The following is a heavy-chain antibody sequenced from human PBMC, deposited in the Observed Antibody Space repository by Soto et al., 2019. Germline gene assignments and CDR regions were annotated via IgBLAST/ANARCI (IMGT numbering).Heavy chain of an antibody. J-gene: IGHJ6*02. V-gene: IGHV1-69*04. CDR1: GGTFSSYT. D-gene: IGHD3-10*01. CDR3: ARDRGSLVRGVHHLDV. Sequence: VASVKVSCKASGGTFSSYTISWVRQAPGQGLEWMGRIIPILGIANYAQKFQGRVTITADKSTSTAYMELSSLRSEDTAVYYCARDRGSLVRGVHHLDVWGQGTTVTVSS. CDR2: IIPILGIA.